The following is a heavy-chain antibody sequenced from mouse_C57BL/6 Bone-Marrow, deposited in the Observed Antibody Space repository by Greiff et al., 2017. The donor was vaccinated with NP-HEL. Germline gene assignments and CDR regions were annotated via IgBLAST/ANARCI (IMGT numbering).Heavy chain of an antibody. CDR3: ARRDDGYCPWFAY. D-gene: IGHD2-3*01. J-gene: IGHJ3*01. CDR2: ISSGGSYT. V-gene: IGHV5-6*01. Sequence: VQLKESGGDLVKPGGSLKLSCAASGFTFSSYGMSWVRQTPDKRLEWVATISSGGSYTYYPDSVKGRFTISRDNAKNTLYLQMSSLKSEDTAMYYCARRDDGYCPWFAYWGQGTLVTVSA. CDR1: GFTFSSYG.